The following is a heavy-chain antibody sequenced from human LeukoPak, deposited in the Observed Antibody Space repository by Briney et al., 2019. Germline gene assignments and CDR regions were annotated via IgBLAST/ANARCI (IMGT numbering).Heavy chain of an antibody. J-gene: IGHJ4*02. CDR1: GFTLSSYS. CDR2: ISSSSSYI. Sequence: GGSLRLSCAASGFTLSSYSMNWARQAPGKGLEWVSSISSSSSYIYYADSVKGRFTISRDNAKNSLYLQMNSLRAEDTAVYYCARGELPDFDYWGQGTLVTVSS. CDR3: ARGELPDFDY. V-gene: IGHV3-21*01. D-gene: IGHD1-26*01.